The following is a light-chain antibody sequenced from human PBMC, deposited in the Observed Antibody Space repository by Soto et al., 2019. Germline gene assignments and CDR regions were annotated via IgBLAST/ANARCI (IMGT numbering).Light chain of an antibody. Sequence: DIQLTQSPSFLSASVGDRVTITCRASHAITSFLAWYQQKPGKAPQLLIYGALRLQSGVPSRFSGSGSGTEFTLTISSLQPEDFATYYCQQLSSYPLTFGQGTRLEIK. CDR1: HAITSF. CDR2: GAL. V-gene: IGKV1-9*01. CDR3: QQLSSYPLT. J-gene: IGKJ5*01.